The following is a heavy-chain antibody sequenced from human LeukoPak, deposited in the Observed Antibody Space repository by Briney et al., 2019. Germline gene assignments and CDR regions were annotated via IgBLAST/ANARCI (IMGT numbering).Heavy chain of an antibody. D-gene: IGHD6-19*01. CDR1: GFTFSTFA. V-gene: IGHV3-30-3*01. CDR2: ISYDGNNK. J-gene: IGHJ4*02. CDR3: ARDHGSSGWYETVDH. Sequence: GGSLRLSCAASGFTFSTFAMHWVRQAPGKGLEWVAVISYDGNNKYYADSVKGRFTISRDNSKNTLYLQMNSLRVEDTAVYYCARDHGSSGWYETVDHWGQGTLVTVSS.